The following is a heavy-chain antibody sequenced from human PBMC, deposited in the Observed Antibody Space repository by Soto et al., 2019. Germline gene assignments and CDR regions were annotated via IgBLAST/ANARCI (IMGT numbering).Heavy chain of an antibody. CDR2: IYYSGNT. D-gene: IGHD3-22*01. Sequence: SATLSLTCTVSGGSISSDIYYWSWIRQHPGKGLEWIGHIYYSGNTYYNPSLKSRVSISVDTSKNQFSLNLSSVTDADTAVYYCARTPTYYYDSRLFYFDYWGQGTLVTVSS. CDR3: ARTPTYYYDSRLFYFDY. CDR1: GGSISSDIYY. J-gene: IGHJ4*02. V-gene: IGHV4-31*03.